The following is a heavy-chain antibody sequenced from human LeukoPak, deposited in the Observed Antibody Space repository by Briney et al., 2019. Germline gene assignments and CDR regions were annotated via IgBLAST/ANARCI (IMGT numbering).Heavy chain of an antibody. J-gene: IGHJ3*02. CDR2: IYYSGST. D-gene: IGHD2-15*01. Sequence: SETLSLTCTVSGGSISTYYWSWIRQPPGKGLEWIGYIYYSGSTNYNPSLKSRVTISVDTSKNQFSLKLSSVTAADTAVYYCARALTYCSGGSCYNDAFDIWGQGTMVTVSS. CDR1: GGSISTYY. CDR3: ARALTYCSGGSCYNDAFDI. V-gene: IGHV4-59*01.